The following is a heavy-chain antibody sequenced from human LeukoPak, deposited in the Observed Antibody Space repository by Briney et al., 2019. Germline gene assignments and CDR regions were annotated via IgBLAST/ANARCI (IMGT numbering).Heavy chain of an antibody. CDR3: ARAEYYDSSGPTGYDY. CDR1: GFTFSSYG. V-gene: IGHV3-33*01. J-gene: IGHJ4*02. CDR2: IWYDGSNK. Sequence: PGRSLRLSCAASGFTFSSYGMHWVRQAPGKGLEWVAVIWYDGSNKYYADSVKGRFTISRDNSKNTLYLQMDSLRADDTAVYYCARAEYYDSSGPTGYDYWGQGTLVTVSS. D-gene: IGHD3-22*01.